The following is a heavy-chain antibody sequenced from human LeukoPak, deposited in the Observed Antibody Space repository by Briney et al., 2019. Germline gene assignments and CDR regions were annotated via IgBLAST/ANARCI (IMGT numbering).Heavy chain of an antibody. CDR2: SNAGNGNT. CDR1: GYTFSNYA. Sequence: GASVKVSCKASGYTFSNYALHWVRQAPGQRLEWMGWSNAGNGNTKYSQEFQGRVTITRDTSASTAYMELSSLRSDDTAVYYCARDKRAYYDFWSGRGTLDYWGQGTLVTVSS. CDR3: ARDKRAYYDFWSGRGTLDY. D-gene: IGHD3-3*01. V-gene: IGHV1-3*02. J-gene: IGHJ4*02.